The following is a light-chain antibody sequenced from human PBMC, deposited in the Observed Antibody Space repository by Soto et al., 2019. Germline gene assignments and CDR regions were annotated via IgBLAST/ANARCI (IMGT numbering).Light chain of an antibody. CDR3: ASWVDSLGGVL. J-gene: IGLJ2*01. CDR1: SSNIGSNY. CDR2: RNN. Sequence: QSVLTQSPSASGTPGQRVTISCSGSSSNIGSNYVYWYQQLPGMAPRLLIYRNNQRPSGVPDRFSGSKSGTSASLAISGLRSEDEADYYRASWVDSLGGVLFGGGTKLTVL. V-gene: IGLV1-47*01.